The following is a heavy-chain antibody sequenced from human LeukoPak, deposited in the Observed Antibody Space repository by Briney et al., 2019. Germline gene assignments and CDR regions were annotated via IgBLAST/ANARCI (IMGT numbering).Heavy chain of an antibody. J-gene: IGHJ4*02. CDR2: IIPIFGTA. D-gene: IGHD5-12*01. CDR1: GGTFSSYA. Sequence: ASVKVSCKASGGTFSSYAISWVRQAPGQGLEWMGGIIPIFGTANYAQKFQGRVTITADESTSTAYMELSSLRSEDTAVYYCARGGQYSGYDYDYWGRGTLVTVSS. CDR3: ARGGQYSGYDYDY. V-gene: IGHV1-69*13.